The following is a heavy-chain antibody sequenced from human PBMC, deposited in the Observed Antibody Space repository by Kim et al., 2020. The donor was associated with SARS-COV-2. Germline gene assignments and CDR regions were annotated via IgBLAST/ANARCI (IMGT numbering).Heavy chain of an antibody. CDR3: AKATMVRGVAHLDY. Sequence: AASAKGRFTISRDNSKTTLYLQMNSLRAEDTAVYYCAKATMVRGVAHLDYWGQGTLVTVSS. V-gene: IGHV3-23*01. D-gene: IGHD3-10*01. J-gene: IGHJ4*02.